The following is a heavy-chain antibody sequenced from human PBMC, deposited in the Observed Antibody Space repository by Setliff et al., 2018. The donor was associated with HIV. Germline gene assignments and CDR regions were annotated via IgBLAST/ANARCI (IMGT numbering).Heavy chain of an antibody. CDR2: IYTSGST. Sequence: SETLSLTCIVSGGSISSGSYYWSWIRQPAGKGLEWIGRIYTSGSTNYNPALKSRVTISVDTSKNQFSLKLSSVTAADTAVYYCARAYSGSFDYWGQGTLVTVSS. CDR3: ARAYSGSFDY. J-gene: IGHJ4*02. CDR1: GGSISSGSYY. V-gene: IGHV4-61*02. D-gene: IGHD1-26*01.